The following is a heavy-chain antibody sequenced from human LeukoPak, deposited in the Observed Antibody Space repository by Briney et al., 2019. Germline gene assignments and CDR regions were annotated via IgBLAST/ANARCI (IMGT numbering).Heavy chain of an antibody. J-gene: IGHJ4*02. V-gene: IGHV3-23*01. CDR3: ARAPPIVNYYLDY. CDR2: ISGSGGST. D-gene: IGHD1-26*01. CDR1: GFTFSSYA. Sequence: GGSLRLSCAASGFTFSSYAMSWVRQAPGKGLEWVSAISGSGGSTYYADSVKGRFIISRDNSKNTLYLQMNSLTAEDTAIYYCARAPPIVNYYLDYWGQGSLVTVSS.